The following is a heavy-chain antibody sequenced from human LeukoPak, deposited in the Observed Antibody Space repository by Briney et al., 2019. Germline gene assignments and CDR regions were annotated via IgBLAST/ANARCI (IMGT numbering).Heavy chain of an antibody. J-gene: IGHJ4*02. D-gene: IGHD5-12*01. Sequence: SETLSLICNVSGASITDAYWSWLRQPPGKGLEWIGYIYYRGGTNYNPSLKSRVAISLDTSKDQFALSLSSVTAADTAVYYCAKVKGGYFYALDSWGQGTLVTVHS. CDR2: IYYRGGT. V-gene: IGHV4-59*03. CDR3: AKVKGGYFYALDS. CDR1: GASITDAY.